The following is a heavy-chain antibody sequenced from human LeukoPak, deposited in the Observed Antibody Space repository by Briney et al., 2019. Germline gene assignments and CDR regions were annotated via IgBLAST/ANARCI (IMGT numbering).Heavy chain of an antibody. Sequence: GGSLRLSCAASGFTFSSYAMSWVHQARGKGLEWVSAISGSGGSTYYADSVKGRFTISRDNSKNTLYLQMNSLRAEDTAVYYCAKNWRLVRDDYFDYWGQGTLVTVSS. CDR3: AKNWRLVRDDYFDY. CDR1: GFTFSSYA. V-gene: IGHV3-23*01. J-gene: IGHJ4*02. D-gene: IGHD3-10*01. CDR2: ISGSGGST.